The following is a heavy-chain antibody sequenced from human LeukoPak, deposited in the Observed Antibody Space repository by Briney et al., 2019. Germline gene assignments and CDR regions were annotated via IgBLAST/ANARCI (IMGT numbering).Heavy chain of an antibody. CDR3: APSTIVGATLGFY. D-gene: IGHD1-26*01. J-gene: IGHJ4*02. CDR2: FYPEDGET. Sequence: AAVRVSCMVSGYTLTELSMHWVRQAPGKGLEWMGGFYPEDGETIYAQKFQGRVALTEDTSTDTAYMELSSLRSEATAVYYCAPSTIVGATLGFYWGQGTLVTVSS. CDR1: GYTLTELS. V-gene: IGHV1-24*01.